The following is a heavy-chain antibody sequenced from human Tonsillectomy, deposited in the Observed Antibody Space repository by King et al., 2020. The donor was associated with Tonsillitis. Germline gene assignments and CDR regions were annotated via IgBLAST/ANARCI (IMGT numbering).Heavy chain of an antibody. CDR3: AKGGYCSGGSCRATNWFDP. J-gene: IGHJ5*02. Sequence: VQLVESGGGVVQPGRSLRLSCAASGFTFSSYGMHWVRQAPGKGLEWVAVISYDGSNKYYADSVKGRFTISRDNSKKTRYLQMNSLRAEDTAVYYCAKGGYCSGGSCRATNWFDPWGQGTLVTVSS. D-gene: IGHD2-15*01. V-gene: IGHV3-30*18. CDR1: GFTFSSYG. CDR2: ISYDGSNK.